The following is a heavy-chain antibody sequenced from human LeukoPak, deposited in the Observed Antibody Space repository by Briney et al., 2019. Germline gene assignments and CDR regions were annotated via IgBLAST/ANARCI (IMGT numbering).Heavy chain of an antibody. J-gene: IGHJ4*02. CDR1: GGSISSSSYY. D-gene: IGHD1-26*01. CDR2: IYYSGST. Sequence: SETLSLTCTVSGGSISSSSYYWGWIRQPPGKGLEWIGSIYYSGSTYYNESLESRVTISIDTSKNQFSLKLNSVTAADTAMYYCAKSGGYGLIDYWGQGTLVTVSS. V-gene: IGHV4-39*01. CDR3: AKSGGYGLIDY.